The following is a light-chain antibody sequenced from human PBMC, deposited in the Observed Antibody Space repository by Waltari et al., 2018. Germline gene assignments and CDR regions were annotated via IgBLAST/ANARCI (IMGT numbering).Light chain of an antibody. Sequence: TQSPSSLSASVGDRVTITCRASQGIRNYLAWYQQKPGKVPKLLIYAASTLQSGVPSRFSGSGSGTDFTLTISSLQPEDVATYYCQKYNSAPWTFGQGTKVEIK. CDR3: QKYNSAPWT. CDR1: QGIRNY. J-gene: IGKJ1*01. V-gene: IGKV1-27*01. CDR2: AAS.